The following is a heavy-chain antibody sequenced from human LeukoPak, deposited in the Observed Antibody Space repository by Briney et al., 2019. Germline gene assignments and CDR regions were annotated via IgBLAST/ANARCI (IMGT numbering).Heavy chain of an antibody. J-gene: IGHJ5*02. Sequence: ASVKVSCKVSGYTLTELAMHWVRQVPGKGLEWMGGYDPEEGKTVYAQKFQVRITMTDDTSTDTTYMELNSLRAEDTAVYYCAKEDFWSGYNWFDPWGQGTLVTVSS. CDR2: YDPEEGKT. CDR3: AKEDFWSGYNWFDP. V-gene: IGHV1-24*01. CDR1: GYTLTELA. D-gene: IGHD3-3*01.